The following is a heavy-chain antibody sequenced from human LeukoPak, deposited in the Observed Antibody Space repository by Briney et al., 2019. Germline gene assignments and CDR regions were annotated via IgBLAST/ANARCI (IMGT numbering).Heavy chain of an antibody. Sequence: SETLSLTCTVSGGSISGYSWTWIRQPPGRGLEWIGKIYYSGNTNYNPSLKSRVTISLDMSKNQFSLKLSSVTAADMAVYYCARLDPRYSNGPTIDYWGQGTLVTVSS. CDR1: GGSISGYS. V-gene: IGHV4-59*08. CDR3: ARLDPRYSNGPTIDY. J-gene: IGHJ4*02. CDR2: IYYSGNT. D-gene: IGHD4-11*01.